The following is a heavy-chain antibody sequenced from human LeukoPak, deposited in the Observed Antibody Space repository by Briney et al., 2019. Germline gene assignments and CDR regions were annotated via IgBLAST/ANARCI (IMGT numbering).Heavy chain of an antibody. CDR1: GFTFSTYT. V-gene: IGHV3-21*01. D-gene: IGHD3-22*01. CDR3: ARDSYYDSRTTLDY. Sequence: GGSLRLSCAASGFTFSTYTMNWVRQAPGKGLEWVSSISSSSSYIYYADSVKGRFTISRDNAKNSLYLQMNSLRAEDTAVYYCARDSYYDSRTTLDYWGQGTLVTVSS. CDR2: ISSSSSYI. J-gene: IGHJ4*02.